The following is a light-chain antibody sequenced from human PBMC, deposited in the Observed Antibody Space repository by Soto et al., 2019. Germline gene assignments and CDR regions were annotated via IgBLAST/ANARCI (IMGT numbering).Light chain of an antibody. Sequence: SVFLHYTGPHPLASEERATPYHGASQRVSGCFLAWYQKKPGLAPRLILYDTSFRATGIPDRFSGSGSGTDFTLTISRLDPEDFAVYYCQQYGSSPSFGQGTKVDI. CDR3: QQYGSSPS. J-gene: IGKJ1*01. CDR2: DTS. CDR1: QRVSGCF. V-gene: IGKV3D-20*01.